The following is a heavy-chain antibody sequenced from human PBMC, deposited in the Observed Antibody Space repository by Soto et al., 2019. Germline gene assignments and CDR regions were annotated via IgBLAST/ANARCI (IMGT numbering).Heavy chain of an antibody. CDR2: VNPNSGNT. J-gene: IGHJ6*03. V-gene: IGHV1-8*01. CDR3: ARGFQPNYYYYMDV. CDR1: GYTFTSYD. Sequence: ASVKVSCKASGYTFTSYDINWVRQATGQGLEWMGWVNPNSGNTGYAQKFQGRVTMTRNTSISTAYMELSSLRSEDTAVYYCARGFQPNYYYYMDVWGKGTTVTVSS.